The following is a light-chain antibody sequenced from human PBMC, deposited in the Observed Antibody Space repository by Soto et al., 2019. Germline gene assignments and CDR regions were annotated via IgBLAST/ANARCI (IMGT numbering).Light chain of an antibody. CDR2: STT. V-gene: IGLV8-61*01. Sequence: QTVVTQEPSFSVSPGRTVTLTCGLNSGSASTTNYPSWFQQTPGQPPRTLIYSTTTRSSGIPDRFSGSILGNKAALTITGAQADDDSDYYCVLYLGSGIWVFGGGTKVTVL. CDR3: VLYLGSGIWV. J-gene: IGLJ3*02. CDR1: SGSASTTNY.